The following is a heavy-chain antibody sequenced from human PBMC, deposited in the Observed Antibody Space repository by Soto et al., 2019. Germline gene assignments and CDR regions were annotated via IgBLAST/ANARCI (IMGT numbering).Heavy chain of an antibody. CDR1: GFTVSSNY. V-gene: IGHV3-66*01. J-gene: IGHJ3*02. CDR3: ATLTTVTTLGAFDI. D-gene: IGHD4-17*01. Sequence: EVQLVESGGGLVQPGGSLRLSCAASGFTVSSNYMSWVRQAPGKGLEWVSVIYSGGSTYYADSVKGRFTISRDNSKNTLYLQMNSLRAEDTAVYYCATLTTVTTLGAFDIWGQGTMVTVSS. CDR2: IYSGGST.